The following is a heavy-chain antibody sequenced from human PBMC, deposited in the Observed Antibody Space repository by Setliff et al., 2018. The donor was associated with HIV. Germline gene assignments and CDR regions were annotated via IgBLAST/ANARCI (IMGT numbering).Heavy chain of an antibody. CDR2: IKSKTDGGTT. J-gene: IGHJ3*02. D-gene: IGHD2-15*01. CDR1: GFTFSNAW. CDR3: TTHSGYCSGGSPLCAFDI. V-gene: IGHV3-15*01. Sequence: GESLKISCAASGFTFSNAWMSWVRQAPGKGLEWVGRIKSKTDGGTTDYAAPVKGRFTISRDDSKNTLYLQMNSLKTEDTAVYYCTTHSGYCSGGSPLCAFDIWGQGTMVTVSS.